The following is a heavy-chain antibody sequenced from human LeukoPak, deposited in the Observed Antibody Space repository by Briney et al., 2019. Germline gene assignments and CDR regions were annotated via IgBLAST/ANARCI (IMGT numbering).Heavy chain of an antibody. Sequence: GGSLRLSCAASGFTFSSYGMSWVRQAPGKGLEWVSAISGSGGSTYYADSVKGRFTISRDNAKNSLYLQMNSLRAEDTALYYCARVRTSSSWYAGYMDVWGKGTTVTVSS. CDR2: ISGSGGST. D-gene: IGHD6-13*01. CDR1: GFTFSSYG. CDR3: ARVRTSSSWYAGYMDV. V-gene: IGHV3-23*01. J-gene: IGHJ6*03.